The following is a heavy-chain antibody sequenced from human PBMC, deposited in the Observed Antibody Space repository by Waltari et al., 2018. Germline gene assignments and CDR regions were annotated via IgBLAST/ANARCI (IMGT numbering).Heavy chain of an antibody. CDR3: ARGKGCSGGSCYSGYGY. CDR2: INHSGST. D-gene: IGHD2-15*01. CDR1: GGSFSGYY. Sequence: QLQLQESGAGLLKPSETLSLTCAVYGGSFSGYYWSWIRQPPGKGLEWIGEINHSGSTNYNPSLKSRVTISVDTSKNQFSLKLSSVTAADTAVYYCARGKGCSGGSCYSGYGYWGQGTLVTVSS. J-gene: IGHJ4*02. V-gene: IGHV4-34*01.